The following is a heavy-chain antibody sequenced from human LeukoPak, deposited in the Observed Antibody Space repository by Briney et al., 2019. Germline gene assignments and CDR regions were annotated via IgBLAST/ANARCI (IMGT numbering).Heavy chain of an antibody. Sequence: GGSVKVSCKASGYTFTSYYIHWVRQAPGQGLEWMGIINPSGGSTIYAQKFQGRVTMTRDMSTSTVYMELSSLRSEDTAVYHCARDGSSSGWFDPWGQGTLVTVSS. D-gene: IGHD6-6*01. CDR1: GYTFTSYY. CDR2: INPSGGST. J-gene: IGHJ5*02. CDR3: ARDGSSSGWFDP. V-gene: IGHV1-46*01.